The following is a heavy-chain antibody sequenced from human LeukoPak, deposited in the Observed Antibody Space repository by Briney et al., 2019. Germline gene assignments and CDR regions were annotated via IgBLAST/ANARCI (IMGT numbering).Heavy chain of an antibody. CDR1: GFTFSSYS. CDR2: ISSSSRYI. D-gene: IGHD4-17*01. Sequence: PVGSLRLSRAASGFTFSSYSMNWVRQAPGKGLEWVASISSSSRYIYYADSVKGRFTISRDNAKNSLYLQMNSLRAEDTALYYCATSPAYGDYLDYWGQGTLVTVSS. CDR3: ATSPAYGDYLDY. J-gene: IGHJ4*02. V-gene: IGHV3-21*04.